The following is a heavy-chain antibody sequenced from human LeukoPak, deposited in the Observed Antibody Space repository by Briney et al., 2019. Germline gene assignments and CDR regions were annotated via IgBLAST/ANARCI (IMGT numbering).Heavy chain of an antibody. CDR2: INTAGSYT. CDR1: GFTFSSYW. CDR3: ATDLTGPEDY. J-gene: IGHJ4*02. Sequence: GGSLILFCAASGFTFSSYWMHWVRQAPGKGLGWVSRINTAGSYTSYADSVKGRFTISRDNAKNTLYLQMNSLRADDTAVYYCATDLTGPEDYWGQGTQLTVSS. V-gene: IGHV3-74*01.